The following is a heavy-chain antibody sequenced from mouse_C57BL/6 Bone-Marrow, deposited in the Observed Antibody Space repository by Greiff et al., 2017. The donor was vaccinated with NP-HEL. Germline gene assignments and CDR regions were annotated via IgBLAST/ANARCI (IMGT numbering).Heavy chain of an antibody. CDR2: IRNKANGYTT. CDR1: GFTFTDYY. J-gene: IGHJ4*01. CDR3: ARYGTTVLDY. V-gene: IGHV7-3*01. Sequence: EVKLVESGGGLVQPGGSLSLSCAASGFTFTDYYMSWVRQPPGKALEWLGFIRNKANGYTTEYSASVKGRFTISRDNYQSILNLQMNVLRAEDSATYYYARYGTTVLDYWGQGTSVTVAS. D-gene: IGHD1-1*01.